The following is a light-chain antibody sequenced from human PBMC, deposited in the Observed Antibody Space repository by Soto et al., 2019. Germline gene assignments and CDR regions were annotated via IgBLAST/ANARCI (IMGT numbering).Light chain of an antibody. CDR2: EVN. J-gene: IGLJ3*02. V-gene: IGLV2-8*01. Sequence: QPVLTQPPSASGSPGQSVTISCTETSSDVGGYNYVSWYQQHPGKAPKLMIYEVNKRPSGVPDRFSGSKSGNSASLTVSGLQAEDEADYYCGSYGGSNNFVFGGGTKLTVL. CDR3: GSYGGSNNFV. CDR1: SSDVGGYNY.